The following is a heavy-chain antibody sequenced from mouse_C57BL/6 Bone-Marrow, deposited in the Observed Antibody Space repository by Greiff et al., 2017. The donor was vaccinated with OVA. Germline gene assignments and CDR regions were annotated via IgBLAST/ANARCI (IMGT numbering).Heavy chain of an antibody. D-gene: IGHD2-4*01. CDR1: GYSITSGYY. Sequence: EVKLMESGPGLVKPSQSLSLTCSVTGYSITSGYYWNWIRQFPGNKLEWMGYISYDGSNNYNPSLKNRISITRDTSKNQFFLKLNSVTTEDTATYYCARDQDYWFAYWGQGTLVTVSA. J-gene: IGHJ3*01. V-gene: IGHV3-6*01. CDR3: ARDQDYWFAY. CDR2: ISYDGSN.